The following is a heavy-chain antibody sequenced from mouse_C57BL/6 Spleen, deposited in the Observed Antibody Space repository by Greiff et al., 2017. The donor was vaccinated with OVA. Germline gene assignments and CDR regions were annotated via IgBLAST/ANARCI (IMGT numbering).Heavy chain of an antibody. V-gene: IGHV7-1*01. CDR1: GFTFSDFY. Sequence: EVKVVESGGGLVQSGRSLRLSCATSGFTFSDFYMEWVRQAPGKGLEWIAASRNKANDYTTEYSASVKGRFIVSRDTSQSILYLQMNALRAEDTAIYYCARDSLHLYAMDYWGQGTSVTVSS. CDR2: SRNKANDYTT. CDR3: ARDSLHLYAMDY. J-gene: IGHJ4*01.